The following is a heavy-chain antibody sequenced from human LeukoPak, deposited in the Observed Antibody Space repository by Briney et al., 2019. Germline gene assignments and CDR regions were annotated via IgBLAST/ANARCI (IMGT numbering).Heavy chain of an antibody. Sequence: SETLSLTCTVSGGSISSYYWSWIRQPPGKGLEWIGYIYYSGSTNYNPSLKSRVSISVDTSKNQFSLKLSSVTAADTAVYYCARDHCSGGSCYPDYWGQGTLVTVSS. CDR2: IYYSGST. CDR1: GGSISSYY. D-gene: IGHD2-15*01. CDR3: ARDHCSGGSCYPDY. V-gene: IGHV4-59*01. J-gene: IGHJ4*02.